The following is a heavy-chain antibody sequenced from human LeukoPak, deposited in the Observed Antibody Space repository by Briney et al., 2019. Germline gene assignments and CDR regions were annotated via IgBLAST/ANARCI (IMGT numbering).Heavy chain of an antibody. CDR1: GESFSSYY. D-gene: IGHD3-22*01. V-gene: IGHV4-34*01. J-gene: IGHJ4*02. CDR2: INHSGST. Sequence: PSETLSLTCAVYGESFSSYYWSWIPQPPGKGLEWIGEINHSGSTNYNPSPKSRVAIAVDTSKNQFSLKLSSVTAADTAVYYCARHALHSSGILWNWGQGTLVTVSS. CDR3: ARHALHSSGILWN.